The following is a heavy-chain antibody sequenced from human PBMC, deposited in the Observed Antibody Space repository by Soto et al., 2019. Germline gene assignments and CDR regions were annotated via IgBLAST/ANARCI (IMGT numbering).Heavy chain of an antibody. Sequence: ASVKVSCKASGYTFTSYAMHWVRQAPGQRLEWMGWINAGNGNTKYSQKFQGRVTITRDTSASTAYMELSSLRSEDTAVYYCARDGGRLLTWAPHNWFDPWGQGTLVTVSS. CDR3: ARDGGRLLTWAPHNWFDP. D-gene: IGHD5-18*01. J-gene: IGHJ5*02. CDR2: INAGNGNT. V-gene: IGHV1-3*01. CDR1: GYTFTSYA.